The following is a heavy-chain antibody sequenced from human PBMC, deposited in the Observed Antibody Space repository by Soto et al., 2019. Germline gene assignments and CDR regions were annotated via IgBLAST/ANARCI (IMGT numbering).Heavy chain of an antibody. CDR1: AGSVSSYY. Sequence: PSETLSLTSNFSAGSVSSYYWSWIRQPAGKGLEWIGRIYTSGSTNYNPSLKRRVTMSVDTPKNQFSLKLSSVTAADTAVYYCARDKMEDYDFWSGYQPFDGMDVWGQGTTVTVSS. CDR2: IYTSGST. CDR3: ARDKMEDYDFWSGYQPFDGMDV. D-gene: IGHD3-3*01. V-gene: IGHV4-4*07. J-gene: IGHJ6*02.